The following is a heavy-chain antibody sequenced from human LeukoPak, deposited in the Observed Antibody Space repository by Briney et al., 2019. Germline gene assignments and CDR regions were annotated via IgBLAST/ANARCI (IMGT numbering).Heavy chain of an antibody. D-gene: IGHD3-3*01. Sequence: PSETLSLTCTVSGVSISSGGYYWSWIRQHPGKGLEWIGYVYYSGSTYYNPSLKSRVTISVDTSKNQFSLKLSSVTAADTAVYYCASYYDFWSGLLGGGSYFDYWGQGTLVTVSS. J-gene: IGHJ4*02. CDR2: VYYSGST. V-gene: IGHV4-31*03. CDR1: GVSISSGGYY. CDR3: ASYYDFWSGLLGGGSYFDY.